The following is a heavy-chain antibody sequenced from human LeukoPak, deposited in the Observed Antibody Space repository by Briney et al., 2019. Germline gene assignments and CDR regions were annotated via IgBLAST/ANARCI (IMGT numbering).Heavy chain of an antibody. CDR2: ISGSGGST. V-gene: IGHV3-23*01. D-gene: IGHD2-2*01. CDR1: GFTFSSYA. CDR3: AKGTLVVPAASLLAN. Sequence: LPGGSLGLSCAASGFTFSSYAMSWVRQAPGKGLEWVSAISGSGGSTYYADSVKGRFTISRDNSKNTLYLQMNSLRAEDTAVYYCAKGTLVVPAASLLANWGQGTLVTVSS. J-gene: IGHJ4*02.